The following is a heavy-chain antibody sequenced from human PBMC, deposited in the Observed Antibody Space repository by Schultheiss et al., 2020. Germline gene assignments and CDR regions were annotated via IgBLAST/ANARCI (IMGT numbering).Heavy chain of an antibody. D-gene: IGHD4-17*01. J-gene: IGHJ3*02. CDR3: AHNTVTTHERAFDI. Sequence: SGPTLVKPTETLTLTCTVSGFSLSNARMGVSWIRQPPGKALEWLALIYWDDDKRYSPSLKSRLTITKDTSKNQVVLTMTNMDPVDTATYYCAHNTVTTHERAFDIWGQGTMVTVSS. CDR2: IYWDDDK. V-gene: IGHV2-5*02. CDR1: GFSLSNARMG.